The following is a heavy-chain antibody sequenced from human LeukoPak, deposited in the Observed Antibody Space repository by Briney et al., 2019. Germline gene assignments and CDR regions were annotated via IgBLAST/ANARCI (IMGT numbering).Heavy chain of an antibody. Sequence: GGSVRLSCAASGFTFSSHGIDWVRQAPGKGLEWVGVIWYDGRKSDYAESVKGRFTISRDNSKNTVDLQMNSLRVEDTAVYYCARVSGHTSDFWGQGTLVTVSS. CDR3: ARVSGHTSDF. D-gene: IGHD3-10*01. CDR2: IWYDGRKS. CDR1: GFTFSSHG. V-gene: IGHV3-33*01. J-gene: IGHJ4*02.